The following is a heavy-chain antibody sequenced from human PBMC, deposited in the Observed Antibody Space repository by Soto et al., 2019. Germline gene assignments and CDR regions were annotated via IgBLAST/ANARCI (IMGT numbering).Heavy chain of an antibody. D-gene: IGHD6-19*01. V-gene: IGHV4-4*02. CDR3: ARSGQWLDYYYYGMDV. J-gene: IGHJ6*02. CDR2: IYHSGST. CDR1: GVSISSSNW. Sequence: PSETLSLTCAVSGVSISSSNWWSWVRQPPGKGLEWIGEIYHSGSTNYNPSLKSRVTISVDKSKNQFSLKLSSVTAADTAVYYCARSGQWLDYYYYGMDVWGQGTTVTVSS.